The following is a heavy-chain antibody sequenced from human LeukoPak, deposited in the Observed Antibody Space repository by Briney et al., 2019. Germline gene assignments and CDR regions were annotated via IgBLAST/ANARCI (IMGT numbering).Heavy chain of an antibody. V-gene: IGHV4-39*01. J-gene: IGHJ4*02. Sequence: PSETLSLTCTVSRGSIGSSAYYWGWIRQSPGKGLEWIGSIYYSGSTYYNPSLESRVTMSVDTSKNQFSLKLSSVTAADTAVYFCATVLLSSGGYCSSTSCSPFDCWGQGTLVTVSS. CDR1: RGSIGSSAYY. CDR3: ATVLLSSGGYCSSTSCSPFDC. CDR2: IYYSGST. D-gene: IGHD2-2*01.